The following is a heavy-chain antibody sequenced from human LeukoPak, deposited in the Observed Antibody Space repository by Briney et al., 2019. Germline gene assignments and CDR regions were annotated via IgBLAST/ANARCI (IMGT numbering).Heavy chain of an antibody. J-gene: IGHJ4*02. D-gene: IGHD7-27*01. CDR3: ARVSLGYYFDY. CDR2: IYYSGST. V-gene: IGHV4-59*01. CDR1: GGSISSYY. Sequence: SETLSLTCTVSGGSISSYYWSWIRQPPGKGLEWIGYIYYSGSTNYNPSLKSRVTISVDTSKNQFSLKLSSVTAADTAVYYCARVSLGYYFDYWGQGTPVTVS.